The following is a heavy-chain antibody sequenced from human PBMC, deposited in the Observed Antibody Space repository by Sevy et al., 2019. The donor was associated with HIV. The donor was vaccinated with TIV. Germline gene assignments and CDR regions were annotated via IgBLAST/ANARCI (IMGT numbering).Heavy chain of an antibody. J-gene: IGHJ3*02. Sequence: GGSLRLPCAASGFTFSSYSMNWVHQAPGKGLEWVSSISSSSSYIYYADSVKGRFTISRDNAKNSLYLQMNSLRAEDTAVYYCARDPRGAFDIWGQGTMVTVSS. D-gene: IGHD6-25*01. V-gene: IGHV3-21*01. CDR3: ARDPRGAFDI. CDR2: ISSSSSYI. CDR1: GFTFSSYS.